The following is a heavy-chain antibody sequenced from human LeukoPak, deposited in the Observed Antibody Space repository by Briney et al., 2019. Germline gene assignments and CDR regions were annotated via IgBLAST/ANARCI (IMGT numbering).Heavy chain of an antibody. Sequence: GASVKVSCKASGGTFSSYAISWVRQAPGQGLEWMGGIIPIFGTANYAQKFQGRVTITADESTSTAYMELSSLRSEDTAVYYCASGRFQKYYYDSSGYYYLGYWGQGTLVTVSS. D-gene: IGHD3-22*01. V-gene: IGHV1-69*01. J-gene: IGHJ4*02. CDR3: ASGRFQKYYYDSSGYYYLGY. CDR1: GGTFSSYA. CDR2: IIPIFGTA.